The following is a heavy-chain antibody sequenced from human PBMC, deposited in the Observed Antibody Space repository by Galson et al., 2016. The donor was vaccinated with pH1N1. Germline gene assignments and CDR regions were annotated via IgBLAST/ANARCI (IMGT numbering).Heavy chain of an antibody. V-gene: IGHV1-3*04. J-gene: IGHJ6*02. CDR2: INTANGNT. D-gene: IGHD3-3*01. Sequence: SVKVSCKASGYSFTDYALHWVRQAPGQRLEWMGWINTANGNTKYLQKFQGRVTITRDTSASTAYMELSGLRSEDTAVYYCARGGTLRGFWSNYYPNGVDVVGQGTTVTVSS. CDR1: GYSFTDYA. CDR3: ARGGTLRGFWSNYYPNGVDV.